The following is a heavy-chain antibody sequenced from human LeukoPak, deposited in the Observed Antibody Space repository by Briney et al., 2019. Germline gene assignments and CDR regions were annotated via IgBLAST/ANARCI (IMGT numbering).Heavy chain of an antibody. CDR2: MNPNSGNT. D-gene: IGHD3-3*01. CDR1: GYTFTSYY. V-gene: IGHV1-8*03. CDR3: ARSATSGYSDY. J-gene: IGHJ4*02. Sequence: ASVKVSCKASGYTFTSYYMHWVRQATGQGLEWMGWMNPNSGNTGYAQKFQGRVTITRNTSIGTAYMELSSLRSEDTAVYYCARSATSGYSDYWGQGTLVTVSS.